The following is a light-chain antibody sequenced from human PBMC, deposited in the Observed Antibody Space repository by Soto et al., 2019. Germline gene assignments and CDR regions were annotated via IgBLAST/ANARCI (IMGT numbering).Light chain of an antibody. J-gene: IGKJ2*01. CDR1: QSVSSSY. Sequence: ELVLTQSPGTLSLSPRERATLSCRASQSVSSSYLAWYQQKPGQAPRLLIYGASSRATGIPDRFSGSGSWTGFTVTIISLEHEDFAVCYCQQYASSPMTFGQGNKLQIK. V-gene: IGKV3-20*01. CDR2: GAS. CDR3: QQYASSPMT.